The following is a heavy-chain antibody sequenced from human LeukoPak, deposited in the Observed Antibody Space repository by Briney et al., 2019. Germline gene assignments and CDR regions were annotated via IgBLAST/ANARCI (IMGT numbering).Heavy chain of an antibody. D-gene: IGHD3-10*01. J-gene: IGHJ4*02. CDR1: DYPFTSYG. V-gene: IGHV1-18*01. CDR3: ARVSISLVRGTVITATFDY. CDR2: INSHNSNT. Sequence: GASVKVSCKASDYPFTSYGISWVRQAPGQGLEWMGWINSHNSNTNYAQNLQDRVSMTTDTSTSTAFMELRGLRSDDTAVYYCARVSISLVRGTVITATFDYWGQGTPVTVSS.